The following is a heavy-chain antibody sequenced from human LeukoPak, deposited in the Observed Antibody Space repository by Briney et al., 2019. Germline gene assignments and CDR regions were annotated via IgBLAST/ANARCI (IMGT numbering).Heavy chain of an antibody. CDR2: INTYNGNT. CDR1: GYTFTSYA. CDR3: ARNSPRDIAGRQFLPGVLALLSQCDNCFDP. D-gene: IGHD3-3*02. V-gene: IGHV1-18*01. Sequence: ASVKVSCKASGYTFTSYAISWVRQAPGQGLEWMGWINTYNGNTNYAQKFQGRVTMTTDTSTSTAYMELRSLRSDDTAVYYCARNSPRDIAGRQFLPGVLALLSQCDNCFDPWGQGTLVSVSS. J-gene: IGHJ5*02.